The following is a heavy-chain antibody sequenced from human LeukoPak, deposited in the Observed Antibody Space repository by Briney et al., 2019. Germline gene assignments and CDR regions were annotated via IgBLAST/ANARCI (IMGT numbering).Heavy chain of an antibody. J-gene: IGHJ4*02. CDR2: ISDSGDIT. CDR1: GFTFSSYA. CDR3: ATELPTYSFVY. V-gene: IGHV3-23*01. Sequence: PGGSLRLSCTASGFTFSSYAMSWVRQAPGKGLEWVSIISDSGDITYYADAVKGRFTISRDNAMSSLFLQMNSLRVEDTAVYYCATELPTYSFVYSGQGSLVAVSS. D-gene: IGHD2-15*01.